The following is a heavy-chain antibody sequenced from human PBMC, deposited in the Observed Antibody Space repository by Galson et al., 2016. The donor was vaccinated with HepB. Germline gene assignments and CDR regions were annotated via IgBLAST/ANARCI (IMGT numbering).Heavy chain of an antibody. CDR2: ISGNGGST. J-gene: IGHJ3*02. D-gene: IGHD3-22*01. CDR1: GFTFSSYA. Sequence: SLRLSCAASGFTFSSYAMSWVRQTPGKGLEWVSSISGNGGSTYYTDSVKGRFIISRDNFKNTLYLQMNSLRAEDTAVYYCAKDQIGGGGSLELVVVTPDAFDIWGQGTMVTVSS. V-gene: IGHV3-23*01. CDR3: AKDQIGGGGSLELVVVTPDAFDI.